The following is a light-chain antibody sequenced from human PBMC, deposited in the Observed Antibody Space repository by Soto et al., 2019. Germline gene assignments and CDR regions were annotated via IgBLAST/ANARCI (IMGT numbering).Light chain of an antibody. V-gene: IGLV2-8*01. J-gene: IGLJ2*01. CDR1: SSDVGGYNY. CDR3: SSYAGSNNVV. CDR2: EVS. Sequence: QSALTQPPSASGSPGQSVTISCTGTSSDVGGYNYVSWYQQHPGKAPKLMIYEVSKRPSGVPDRVSGSKSGNTAPLTVSGLQAEDEADDYCSSYAGSNNVVFGGGTKLTVL.